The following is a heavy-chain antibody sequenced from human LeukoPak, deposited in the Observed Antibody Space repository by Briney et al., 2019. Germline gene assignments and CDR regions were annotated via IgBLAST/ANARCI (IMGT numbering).Heavy chain of an antibody. Sequence: WMNPNSGNTGYAQKFQRRVTMTSNTSISTAYMELRSLRSDDTAIYYCARNKDGGLDDAFDIWGQGTMVTVSS. V-gene: IGHV1-8*01. CDR2: MNPNSGNT. CDR3: ARNKDGGLDDAFDI. J-gene: IGHJ3*02. D-gene: IGHD4-23*01.